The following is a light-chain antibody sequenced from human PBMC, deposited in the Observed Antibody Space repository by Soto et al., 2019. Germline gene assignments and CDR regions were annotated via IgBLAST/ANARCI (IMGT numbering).Light chain of an antibody. V-gene: IGKV1-5*03. CDR3: QPYNSYWT. J-gene: IGKJ1*01. CDR2: KAS. Sequence: DIQMTQSPSTLYGSVGDRVTITCRASKRISSWLAWYQQKPGKAPKLLIYKASSLESRVPSRFSGRGSGTEFTLTFGSLQPDEFANYNCQPYNSYWTFGQGPKVDI. CDR1: KRISSW.